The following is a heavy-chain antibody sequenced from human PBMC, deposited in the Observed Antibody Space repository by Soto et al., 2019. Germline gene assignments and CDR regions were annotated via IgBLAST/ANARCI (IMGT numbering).Heavy chain of an antibody. V-gene: IGHV1-46*01. CDR1: GYTFTSYY. CDR2: INPSGGRT. D-gene: IGHD6-25*01. CDR3: ARVSRDNSAAYYYYYGMDG. J-gene: IGHJ6*02. Sequence: QVQLVQSGAEVKKPGASVKVSCKASGYTFTSYYMHWVRPAPGQGLEWMGIINPSGGRTSYAQKFQGSVTMTKDTSTSTVYMELSSLRSEDTDVYYCARVSRDNSAAYYYYYGMDGGGQGTTVTVSS.